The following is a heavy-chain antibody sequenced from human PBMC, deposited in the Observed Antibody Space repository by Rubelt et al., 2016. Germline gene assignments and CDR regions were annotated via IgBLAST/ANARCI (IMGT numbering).Heavy chain of an antibody. CDR2: IYYSGST. V-gene: IGHV4-59*01. CDR3: ARLEGSGYYYYYFDY. D-gene: IGHD3-22*01. Sequence: QVQLQESGPGLVKPSETLSLTCTVSGGSISSYYWSWIRQPPGKGLEWIGYIYYSGSTNYNPSLKSRVTISVDTSKNQFSRRLSSVPAADPAVYYCARLEGSGYYYYYFDYWGQGTLVTVSS. CDR1: GGSISSYY. J-gene: IGHJ4*02.